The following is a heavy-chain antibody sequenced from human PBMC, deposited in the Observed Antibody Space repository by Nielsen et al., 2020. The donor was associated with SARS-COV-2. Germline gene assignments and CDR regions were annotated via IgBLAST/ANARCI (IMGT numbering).Heavy chain of an antibody. J-gene: IGHJ3*02. V-gene: IGHV4-39*02. CDR1: GGSLSSRNYY. CDR3: ARGDIAVVPAAMFRGDDAFDI. Sequence: GSLRLSCTVSGGSLSSRNYYWGWIRQPPGKGLEWIGTIYYSGSVSYNPSLRSRVTISVDTSKKHFSLKLTSVTAAGTAVYFCARGDIAVVPAAMFRGDDAFDIWGQGTRV. CDR2: IYYSGSV. D-gene: IGHD2-2*01.